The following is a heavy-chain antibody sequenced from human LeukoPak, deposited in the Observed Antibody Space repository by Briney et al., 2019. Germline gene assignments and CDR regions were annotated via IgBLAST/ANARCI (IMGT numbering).Heavy chain of an antibody. CDR1: GFTASESY. Sequence: PGGSLRLSCAASGFTASESYMSWVRQAPGKGLEWVSIIYRGGITYYAESVKSRFTISRDNSKNTLYLQMDSLRVEDTAVYYCVKDTDKYDNGRDWFDPWGQGTLVTVSS. J-gene: IGHJ5*02. V-gene: IGHV3-53*01. CDR2: IYRGGIT. CDR3: VKDTDKYDNGRDWFDP. D-gene: IGHD3-22*01.